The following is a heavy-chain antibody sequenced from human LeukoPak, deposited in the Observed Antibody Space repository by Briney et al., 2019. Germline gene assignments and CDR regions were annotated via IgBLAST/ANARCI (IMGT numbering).Heavy chain of an antibody. V-gene: IGHV1-2*02. D-gene: IGHD2-21*02. Sequence: ASVKVSCKASGYTFTGYYMHWVRQAPGQGLEWMGWINPNSGGTNYAQKFQGRVTMTRDTSISTAYMELSRLRSDDTAVYYCARARFRGVVTGALDWFDPWGQGTLVTVSS. CDR2: INPNSGGT. CDR1: GYTFTGYY. J-gene: IGHJ5*02. CDR3: ARARFRGVVTGALDWFDP.